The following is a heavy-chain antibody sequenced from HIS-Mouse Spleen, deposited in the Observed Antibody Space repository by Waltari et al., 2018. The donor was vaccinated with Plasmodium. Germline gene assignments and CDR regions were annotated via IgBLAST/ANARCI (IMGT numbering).Heavy chain of an antibody. J-gene: IGHJ4*02. V-gene: IGHV3-21*01. CDR1: GFPFSSYS. CDR2: ISSSSSYI. CDR3: ARDRSAAALLGY. Sequence: EVQLVESGGGLVKPGGSLRLSCDASGFPFSSYSMNWFRQAPGKGLEWGSSISSSSSYIYYADSVKGRFTISRDNAKNSLYLQMNSLGAEDTAVYYCARDRSAAALLGYWGQGTLVTVSS. D-gene: IGHD6-13*01.